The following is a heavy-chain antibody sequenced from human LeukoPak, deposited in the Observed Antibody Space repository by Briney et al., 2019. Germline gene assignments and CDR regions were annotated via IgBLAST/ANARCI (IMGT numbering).Heavy chain of an antibody. CDR1: GGTFSSYA. V-gene: IGHV1-69*13. Sequence: SVKVSCKASGGTFSSYAISWARQAPGQGLEWMGGIIPIFGTANYAQKFQGRVTITADESTSTAYMELSSLRSEDTAVYYCARGPFSSGWYAKQFDYWGQGTLVTVSS. CDR2: IIPIFGTA. CDR3: ARGPFSSGWYAKQFDY. D-gene: IGHD6-19*01. J-gene: IGHJ4*02.